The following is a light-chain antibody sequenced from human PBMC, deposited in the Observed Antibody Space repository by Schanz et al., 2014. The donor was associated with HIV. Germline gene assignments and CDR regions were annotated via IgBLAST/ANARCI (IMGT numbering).Light chain of an antibody. Sequence: QSALTQPPSVSGSPGQSVTISCTGTSSDIGAYNRVSWYQQSPGTAPKLLIYEVSDRPSGIPDRFSGSKSGNTASLTISGLQAEDEDDYYCSSYAGTNNFWVFGGGTKLTVL. CDR1: SSDIGAYNR. J-gene: IGLJ3*02. CDR2: EVS. CDR3: SSYAGTNNFWV. V-gene: IGLV2-18*02.